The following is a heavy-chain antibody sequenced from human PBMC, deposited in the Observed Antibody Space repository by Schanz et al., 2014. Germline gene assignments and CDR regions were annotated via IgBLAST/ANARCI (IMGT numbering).Heavy chain of an antibody. D-gene: IGHD6-6*01. CDR3: AKIWKGHPIEVRPGWSDGMDV. Sequence: VQLVESGGGLVQPGGSLRLSCAASGFTFSDHYMEWVRQAPGKGLEWVAVIWYDGSNEYYADSVKGRFTISRDNSKNTLSLQMNSLRLEDTAVYYCAKIWKGHPIEVRPGWSDGMDVWGQGTTVTVSS. V-gene: IGHV3-33*06. CDR1: GFTFSDHY. J-gene: IGHJ6*02. CDR2: IWYDGSNE.